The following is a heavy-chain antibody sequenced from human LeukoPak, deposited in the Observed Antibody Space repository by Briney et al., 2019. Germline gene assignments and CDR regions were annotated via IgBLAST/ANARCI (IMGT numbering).Heavy chain of an antibody. CDR2: IYHSGST. CDR1: GGSISTYY. J-gene: IGHJ4*02. V-gene: IGHV4-59*12. Sequence: SETLSLTCTVSGGSISTYYWSWIRQPPGKGLEWIGEIYHSGSTNYNPSHKSRVTISVDKSKNQFSLKLSSVTAADTAVYYCARASIYCSSTSCYYYFDYWGQGTLVTVSS. CDR3: ARASIYCSSTSCYYYFDY. D-gene: IGHD2-2*01.